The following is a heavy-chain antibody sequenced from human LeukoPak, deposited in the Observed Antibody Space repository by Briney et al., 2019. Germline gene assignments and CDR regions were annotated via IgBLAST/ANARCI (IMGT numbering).Heavy chain of an antibody. CDR2: SYYSGCT. CDR3: AGSWGSIWYSFDY. CDR1: GGSISSSSYY. V-gene: IGHV4-39*07. Sequence: PSETLSLTCTVSGGSISSSSYYWGWIRQPPGKGLEWIGSSYYSGCTYYNPSLKSRVTISVNTSKNQFSLKLSSVPAADTAVYYCAGSWGSIWYSFDYWGQGTLVTVSS. J-gene: IGHJ4*02. D-gene: IGHD6-13*01.